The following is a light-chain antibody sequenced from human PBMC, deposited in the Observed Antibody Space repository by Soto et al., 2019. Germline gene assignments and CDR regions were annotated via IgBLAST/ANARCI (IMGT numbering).Light chain of an antibody. CDR2: EVS. J-gene: IGLJ1*01. Sequence: QSALTQPSSLSGSPGQSITISCTGTISDVGGYNYVSWYQQHPGKAPKLMIYEVSNRPSGVSNRFSGSKSGNTASLTISGLQAEDEADYYCSSYTSSSTTRVFGTGTKVTVL. CDR1: ISDVGGYNY. V-gene: IGLV2-14*01. CDR3: SSYTSSSTTRV.